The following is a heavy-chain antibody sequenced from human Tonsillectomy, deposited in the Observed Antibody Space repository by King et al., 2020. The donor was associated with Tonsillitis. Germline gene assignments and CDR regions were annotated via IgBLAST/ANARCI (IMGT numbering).Heavy chain of an antibody. CDR3: ARHAGTSSLDY. CDR1: GGSISSSSYY. Sequence: QLQESGPGLVKPSETLSLTCTVSGGSISSSSYYWGWIRQPPGKGLEWIGSIYYSGSTYYNPSLKSRVTISVDTSKNQFSLKLSSVTAADTAVYYCARHAGTSSLDYWGQGTLVTVSS. CDR2: IYYSGST. D-gene: IGHD6-13*01. J-gene: IGHJ4*02. V-gene: IGHV4-39*01.